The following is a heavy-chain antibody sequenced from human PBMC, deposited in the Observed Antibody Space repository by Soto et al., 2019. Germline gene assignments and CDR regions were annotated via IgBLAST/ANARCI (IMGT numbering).Heavy chain of an antibody. CDR2: ISSSSSYI. J-gene: IGHJ4*02. V-gene: IGHV3-21*01. D-gene: IGHD3-3*01. Sequence: GGSLRLSCAASGFTFSSYSMNWVRQAPGKGLEWVSSISSSSSYIYYGDSVKGRFTISRVNAKNSLYLQMNSLRAEDTAVYYCARSKPFLVLIVPNHWGQGTLVTVSS. CDR1: GFTFSSYS. CDR3: ARSKPFLVLIVPNH.